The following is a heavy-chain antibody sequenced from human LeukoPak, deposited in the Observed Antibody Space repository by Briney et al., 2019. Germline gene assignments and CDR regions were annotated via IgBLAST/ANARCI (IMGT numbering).Heavy chain of an antibody. CDR2: INHSGST. CDR3: ASRPFHYGFRTHFDS. V-gene: IGHV4-34*01. D-gene: IGHD3-10*01. Sequence: SETLSLTCAAYGGSFSAYYWNWIRQSPGKGLEWIGEINHSGSTKYNPSLKSRVSISVDKPKNPFSLRLNSVTAADAAVYYCASRPFHYGFRTHFDSRGQGTLVTVSS. J-gene: IGHJ4*02. CDR1: GGSFSAYY.